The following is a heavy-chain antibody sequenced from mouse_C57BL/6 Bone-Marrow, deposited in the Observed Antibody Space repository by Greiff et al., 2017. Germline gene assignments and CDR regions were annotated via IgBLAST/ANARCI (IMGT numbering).Heavy chain of an antibody. J-gene: IGHJ4*01. V-gene: IGHV7-1*01. CDR1: GFTFSDFY. Sequence: EVKVVESGGGLVQSGRSLRLSCATSGFTFSDFYMEWVRQAPGKGLEWIAASRNKANDYTTEYSASVKGRFIVSRDTSQSILYLQMNALRAEDTAIYYCASDTPPIYAMDYWGQGTSVTVSS. CDR3: ASDTPPIYAMDY. CDR2: SRNKANDYTT.